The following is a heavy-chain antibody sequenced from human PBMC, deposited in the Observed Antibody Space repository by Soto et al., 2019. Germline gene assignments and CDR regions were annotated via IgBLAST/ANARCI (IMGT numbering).Heavy chain of an antibody. CDR2: IYYSGST. V-gene: IGHV4-30-4*01. CDR1: GGSISSGDYY. CDR3: ARERSYGDYGTDY. J-gene: IGHJ4*02. Sequence: QVQLQESGPGLVKPSQTLSLTCTVSGGSISSGDYYWSWIRQPPGKGLEWIGYIYYSGSTYYNPSLKSRATISVDTSKNQFSLKLSSVTAADTAVYYCARERSYGDYGTDYWGQGTLVTVSS. D-gene: IGHD4-17*01.